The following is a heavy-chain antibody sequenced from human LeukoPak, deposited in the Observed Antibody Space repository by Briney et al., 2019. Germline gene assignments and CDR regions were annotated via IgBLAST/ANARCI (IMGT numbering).Heavy chain of an antibody. J-gene: IGHJ4*02. CDR1: GFTFSSYA. D-gene: IGHD6-13*01. V-gene: IGHV3-23*01. CDR3: AKDIAAAGKYYFDY. Sequence: GGSLRLSCAASGFTFSSYAMHWVRQAPGKGLEWVSAISGSGGSTYYADSVKGRFTISRDNSKNTLYLQMNSLRAEDTAVYYCAKDIAAAGKYYFDYWGQGTLVTVSS. CDR2: ISGSGGST.